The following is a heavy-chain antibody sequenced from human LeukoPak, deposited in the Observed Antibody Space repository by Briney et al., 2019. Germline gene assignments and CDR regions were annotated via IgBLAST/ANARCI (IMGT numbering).Heavy chain of an antibody. D-gene: IGHD4-17*01. Sequence: SETLSLTCTVSGVSISSSSYYWGWIRQPQGKGLGGIGSIYYSGSTYYNPSLKSQVTISVDTSKNQFSQKLSSVTGADTAVYYCARDRSRFTVSPESYFDFWGQGTLVTVSS. CDR3: ARDRSRFTVSPESYFDF. J-gene: IGHJ4*02. V-gene: IGHV4-39*07. CDR1: GVSISSSSYY. CDR2: IYYSGST.